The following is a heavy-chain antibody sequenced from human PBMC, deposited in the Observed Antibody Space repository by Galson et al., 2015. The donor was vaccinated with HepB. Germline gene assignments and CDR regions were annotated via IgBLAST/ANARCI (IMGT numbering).Heavy chain of an antibody. Sequence: SLRLSCAASGFTFGDYAMSWFRQAPGKGLEWVGFIRRKSYGGTVEYAASVTGRFTISRDDSRSVTFLEMNSLRTEDTALYYCARLGILEWYDYQFDYWGQGSLVTVSS. V-gene: IGHV3-49*03. D-gene: IGHD3-3*01. J-gene: IGHJ4*02. CDR2: IRRKSYGGTV. CDR1: GFTFGDYA. CDR3: ARLGILEWYDYQFDY.